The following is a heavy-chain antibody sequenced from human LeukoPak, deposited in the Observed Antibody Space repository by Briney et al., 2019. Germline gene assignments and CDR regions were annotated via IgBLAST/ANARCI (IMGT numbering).Heavy chain of an antibody. CDR2: IYYSGST. V-gene: IGHV4-59*08. J-gene: IGHJ4*02. Sequence: SETLSLTCTVSGGSISNYYWSWIRQPPGKGLEWIGYIYYSGSTNYNSSLKSRVTISVDTSKNQFSLKLSSVTAADTAVYYCARRFCSGGNCYSALDYWGQGTLVTVSS. D-gene: IGHD2-15*01. CDR1: GGSISNYY. CDR3: ARRFCSGGNCYSALDY.